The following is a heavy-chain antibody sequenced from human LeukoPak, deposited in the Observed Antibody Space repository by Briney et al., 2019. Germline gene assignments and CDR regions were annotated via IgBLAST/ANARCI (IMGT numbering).Heavy chain of an antibody. J-gene: IGHJ4*02. CDR2: INPNSGGT. CDR3: ARARPGIAVAGTPYYFDY. V-gene: IGHV1-2*04. CDR1: GYTFTGYY. Sequence: ASVTVSCKASGYTFTGYYMHWVRQAPGQGLEWMGRINPNSGGTNYAQKFQGWVTMTRDTSISTAYMELSRLRSDDTAVYYCARARPGIAVAGTPYYFDYWGQGTLVTVSS. D-gene: IGHD6-19*01.